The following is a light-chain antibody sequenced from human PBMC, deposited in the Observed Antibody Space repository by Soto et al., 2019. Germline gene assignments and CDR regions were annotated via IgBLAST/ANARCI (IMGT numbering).Light chain of an antibody. J-gene: IGKJ4*01. CDR1: QSVSYN. CDR3: QHYKNWPPLT. Sequence: EIVMTQSPATLSVSPGETATLSCRANQSVSYNLAWYQQKPGQGPRLLIYGAFTRATGIPARFTGSGSGTEFTLTIGSLQSEDFAVYYCQHYKNWPPLTFGGGTKVEIK. CDR2: GAF. V-gene: IGKV3-15*01.